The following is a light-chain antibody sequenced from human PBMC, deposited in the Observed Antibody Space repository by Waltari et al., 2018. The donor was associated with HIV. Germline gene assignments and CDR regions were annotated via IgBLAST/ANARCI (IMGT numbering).Light chain of an antibody. Sequence: QTVVTQEPSLTVSPGGPVTPTCASNTGAVTSGYYPNWFQQKPEQAPRALIYSTNNKHSWTPARFSGSLLGGKAALTLSGVQPEDEAEYYCLLYYDGVRVFGGGTKLTVL. V-gene: IGLV7-43*01. CDR2: STN. CDR1: TGAVTSGYY. CDR3: LLYYDGVRV. J-gene: IGLJ3*02.